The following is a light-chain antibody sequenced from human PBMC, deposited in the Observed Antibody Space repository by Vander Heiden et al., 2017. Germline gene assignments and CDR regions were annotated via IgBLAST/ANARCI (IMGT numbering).Light chain of an antibody. CDR2: GAS. Sequence: EIVLTPSPGTLSLSPGERATLSCRASQSVSSSYLAWYQQKPGQAPRLLSYGASSRATGIPDRFSGSGSGTDFTLTISRLEPEDFAVYYCQQYGSSSYTFGQGTKLEIK. J-gene: IGKJ2*01. V-gene: IGKV3-20*01. CDR3: QQYGSSSYT. CDR1: QSVSSSY.